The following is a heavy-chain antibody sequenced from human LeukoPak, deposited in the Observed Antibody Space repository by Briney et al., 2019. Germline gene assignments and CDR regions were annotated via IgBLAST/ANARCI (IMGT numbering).Heavy chain of an antibody. V-gene: IGHV6-1*01. CDR3: ARGLGSFDY. D-gene: IGHD7-27*01. Sequence: SQTLSLTCAISGDSVSSNSAAWHWIRQSPSRGLEWLGRTYYGSKWYDDYAVSVKSRITIKPDTSKNQVSLQLNSVTPEDTAVYYCARGLGSFDYWGQGTLVTVSS. CDR1: GDSVSSNSAA. CDR2: TYYGSKWYD. J-gene: IGHJ4*02.